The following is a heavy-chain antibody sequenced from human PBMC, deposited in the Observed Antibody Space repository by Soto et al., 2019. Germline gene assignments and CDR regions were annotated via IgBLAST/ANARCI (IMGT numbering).Heavy chain of an antibody. CDR2: IIPIFGTA. J-gene: IGHJ5*02. D-gene: IGHD1-26*01. CDR1: GGTFSIYA. Sequence: SVKVSGKASGGTFSIYAISWVLQSPGQGLEWMGGIIPIFGTANYAQKFQGRVTITADESTSTAYMELSSLRSEDTAVYYCARAVNIVGATFAWFGPWGQGTLVTVSS. CDR3: ARAVNIVGATFAWFGP. V-gene: IGHV1-69*13.